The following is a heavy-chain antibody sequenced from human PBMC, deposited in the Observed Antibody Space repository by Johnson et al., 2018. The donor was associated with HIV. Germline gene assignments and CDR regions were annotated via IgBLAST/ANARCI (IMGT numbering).Heavy chain of an antibody. CDR3: ARGADWGSSYDAFDI. J-gene: IGHJ3*02. CDR2: INSDGKDT. D-gene: IGHD7-27*01. V-gene: IGHV3-74*01. Sequence: VQLVESGGGSVQPGGSLRLSCAASGFSFSRYWMHWVRQSPGKGPVWVSRINSDGKDTTYADSVKGRFTISRDNIKNTLHLQMTGLRVEDSALYYCARGADWGSSYDAFDIWGQGTMRTVTS. CDR1: GFSFSRYW.